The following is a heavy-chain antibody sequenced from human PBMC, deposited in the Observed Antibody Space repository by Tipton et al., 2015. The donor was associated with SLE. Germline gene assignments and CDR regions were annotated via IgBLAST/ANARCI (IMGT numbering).Heavy chain of an antibody. D-gene: IGHD5-18*01. CDR1: GGSMTGSY. J-gene: IGHJ4*02. Sequence: TLSLTCSVSGGSMTGSYWSWVRQPPGRGLEWIGSIYYSGDTHYNPSLNSRVTMSADTSKNQFSLRLSSVTTADTAVYYFARGARGNSYGSDEDFDYWGQGTLVTVSS. CDR2: IYYSGDT. V-gene: IGHV4-59*01. CDR3: ARGARGNSYGSDEDFDY.